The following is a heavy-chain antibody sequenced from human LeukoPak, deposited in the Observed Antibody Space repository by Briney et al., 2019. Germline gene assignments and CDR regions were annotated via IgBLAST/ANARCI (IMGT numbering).Heavy chain of an antibody. V-gene: IGHV3-21*01. J-gene: IGHJ4*02. CDR1: GLTFSSYS. D-gene: IGHD3-22*01. CDR2: ISSSSSYI. Sequence: GGSLRLSCAASGLTFSSYSMNWVRQAPGKGLEWVSSISSSSSYIYYADSVKGRFTISRDNAKNSLYLQMNSLRAEDTAVYYCARDLYYDSSGYYGGYFDYWGQGTLVTVSS. CDR3: ARDLYYDSSGYYGGYFDY.